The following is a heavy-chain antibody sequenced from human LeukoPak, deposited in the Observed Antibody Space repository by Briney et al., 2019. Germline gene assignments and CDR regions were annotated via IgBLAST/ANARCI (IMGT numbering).Heavy chain of an antibody. CDR3: ARQRGSYYFDY. Sequence: PSETLSLTCDVSGYSISNPYYWGWIRQPPGKGLEWIGNIYRSGSTYYNPSLKSRVTISVDTSKNQFSLNLNSVTAADTAVYYCARQRGSYYFDYWGQGTLVSVPS. J-gene: IGHJ4*02. CDR1: GYSISNPYY. D-gene: IGHD1-26*01. V-gene: IGHV4-38-2*01. CDR2: IYRSGST.